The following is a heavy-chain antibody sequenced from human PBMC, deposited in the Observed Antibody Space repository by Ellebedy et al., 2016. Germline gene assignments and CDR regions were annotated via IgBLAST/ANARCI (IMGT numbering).Heavy chain of an antibody. CDR3: ARGPYGGNSLDY. CDR2: INPNSGGT. V-gene: IGHV1-2*02. D-gene: IGHD4-23*01. CDR1: GYTFTGYY. Sequence: ASVKVSXKASGYTFTGYYMHWVRQAPGQGLEWMGWINPNSGGTNYAQKFQGRVTMTRDTSISTAYMELSRLRSDDTAVYYCARGPYGGNSLDYWGQGTLVTVSS. J-gene: IGHJ4*02.